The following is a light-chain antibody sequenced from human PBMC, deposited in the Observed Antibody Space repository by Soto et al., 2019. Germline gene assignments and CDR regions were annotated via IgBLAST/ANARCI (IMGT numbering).Light chain of an antibody. V-gene: IGLV2-14*03. Sequence: QSALTQPASVSGSPGQSITLSCTGTSSDIGGYNYVSWYQQHPGKAPQLMIYDVSNRPSGLSNRFSGSKSGNTASLTISGLQAEDAADYYCSSYTTISTVVFGGGTKLTVL. CDR3: SSYTTISTVV. CDR1: SSDIGGYNY. J-gene: IGLJ2*01. CDR2: DVS.